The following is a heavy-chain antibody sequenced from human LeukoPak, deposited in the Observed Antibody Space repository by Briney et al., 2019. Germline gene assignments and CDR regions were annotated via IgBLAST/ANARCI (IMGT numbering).Heavy chain of an antibody. J-gene: IGHJ4*02. D-gene: IGHD3-3*01. V-gene: IGHV3-30*02. CDR3: ANAGDFWSGYYPHDY. CDR2: IRYDGSNK. CDR1: GFTFSSYG. Sequence: GGSLRLSCAASGFTFSSYGMHWVRQAPGKGLEWVAFIRYDGSNKYYADSVKGRFTISRDNSKNTLYLQMNSLRAEDTAVYYCANAGDFWSGYYPHDYWGQGTLVTVSS.